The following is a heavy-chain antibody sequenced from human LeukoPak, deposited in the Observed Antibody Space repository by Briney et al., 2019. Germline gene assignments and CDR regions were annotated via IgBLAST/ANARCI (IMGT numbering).Heavy chain of an antibody. CDR3: ARVREDSSSWYSDY. J-gene: IGHJ4*02. CDR2: INPISGGT. Sequence: ASVKVSCKASGYTFTGYYMHWVRQAPGQGLEWMGWINPISGGTNYAQKFQGRVTMTRDTSISTAYMELSRLRSDDTAVYYCARVREDSSSWYSDYWGQGTLVTVSS. D-gene: IGHD6-13*01. CDR1: GYTFTGYY. V-gene: IGHV1-2*02.